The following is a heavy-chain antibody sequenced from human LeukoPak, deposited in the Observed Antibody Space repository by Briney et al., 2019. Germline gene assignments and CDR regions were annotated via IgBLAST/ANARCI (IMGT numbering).Heavy chain of an antibody. CDR2: IYSSGST. J-gene: IGHJ4*02. V-gene: IGHV4-4*07. CDR3: ARDLGLKSMDY. D-gene: IGHD2/OR15-2a*01. CDR1: GGSISNYD. Sequence: PSETLSLTCSVSGGSISNYDWGWVRQPAGKGLEWIGRIYSSGSTNYNPSLKSRVTMSVDTSKNQFSLKLSSVTAADTAVYYCARDLGLKSMDYWGQGTLVSVSS.